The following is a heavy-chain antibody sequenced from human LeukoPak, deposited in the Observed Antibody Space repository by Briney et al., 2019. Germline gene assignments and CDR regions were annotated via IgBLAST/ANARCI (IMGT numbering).Heavy chain of an antibody. Sequence: GGSLRLSCAASGFTFSDYYMSWIRQAPGKGLEWVSYSSRTGGTLYYADSVKGRFSVSRDNAKNSLYLQMDSLRVEDTAVYYCARYSLPTSVPRNLAQTYYFDYWGQGTLVTVSS. J-gene: IGHJ4*02. CDR3: ARYSLPTSVPRNLAQTYYFDY. CDR1: GFTFSDYY. V-gene: IGHV3-11*01. CDR2: SSRTGGTL. D-gene: IGHD2-15*01.